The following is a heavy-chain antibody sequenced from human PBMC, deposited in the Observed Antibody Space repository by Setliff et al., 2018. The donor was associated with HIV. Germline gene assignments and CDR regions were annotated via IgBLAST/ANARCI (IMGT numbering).Heavy chain of an antibody. Sequence: SETLSLTCAVYGGSFSGYYWSWIRQPPGKGLEWIGEINHSGSTSYNPSLKIRVSISLDTSMEEFGLQLGSVTAADTAVYFCSTVVTLAYCHDGLCPAFDSWGQGALVTVSS. D-gene: IGHD2-8*01. V-gene: IGHV4-34*06. CDR2: INHSGST. CDR3: STVVTLAYCHDGLCPAFDS. CDR1: GGSFSGYY. J-gene: IGHJ4*02.